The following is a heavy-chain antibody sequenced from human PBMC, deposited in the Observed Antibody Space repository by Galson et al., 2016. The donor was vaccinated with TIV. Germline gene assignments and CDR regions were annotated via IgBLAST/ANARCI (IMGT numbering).Heavy chain of an antibody. J-gene: IGHJ4*02. Sequence: SVKVSCKASGGTFSNFVISWVRQAPGQGLEWMGSINPIFGTANYAQKFQGRVTITADTSTSTIYMELSSLRSEDTAVYYCARGRGYYFGSGSSYFDYWGQGSLFTVP. CDR1: GGTFSNFV. D-gene: IGHD3-10*01. CDR3: ARGRGYYFGSGSSYFDY. V-gene: IGHV1-69*06. CDR2: INPIFGTA.